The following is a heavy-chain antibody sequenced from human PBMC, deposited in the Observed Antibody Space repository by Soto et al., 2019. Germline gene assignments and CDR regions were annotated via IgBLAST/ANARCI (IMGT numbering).Heavy chain of an antibody. D-gene: IGHD6-19*01. CDR3: ARGRIEQWLVPKPSYYFDY. V-gene: IGHV1-46*01. CDR2: INPSGGST. Sequence: ASVKVSCKASGYTFTSYYMHWVRQAPGQGLEWMGIINPSGGSTSYAQKFQGRVTMTRDTSTSTVYMELSSLRSEDTTVYYCARGRIEQWLVPKPSYYFDYWGQGTLVTVSS. CDR1: GYTFTSYY. J-gene: IGHJ4*02.